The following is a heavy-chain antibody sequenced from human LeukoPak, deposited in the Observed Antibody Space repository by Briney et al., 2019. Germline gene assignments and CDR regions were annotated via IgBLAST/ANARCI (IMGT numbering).Heavy chain of an antibody. CDR1: GGSISSGSYY. V-gene: IGHV4-61*02. D-gene: IGHD1-26*01. CDR3: ARGATTSPYYYYYYMDV. Sequence: SETLSLTCTVSGGSISSGSYYWTWIRQPAGKGLEWIGRVYISGSTNYNPSLKSRVTMSVDTSKNQFSLKLSSVTAADTAVYYCARGATTSPYYYYYYMDVWGKGTTVTISS. J-gene: IGHJ6*03. CDR2: VYISGST.